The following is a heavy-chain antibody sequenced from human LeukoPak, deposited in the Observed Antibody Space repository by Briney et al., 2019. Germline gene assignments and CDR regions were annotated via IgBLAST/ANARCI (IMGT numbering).Heavy chain of an antibody. CDR2: INHSGST. CDR3: ARVPYYYDSSGYYDTGYFDY. V-gene: IGHV4-34*01. J-gene: IGHJ4*02. CDR1: GGSFSGYY. D-gene: IGHD3-22*01. Sequence: SETLSLTCAVYGGSFSGYYWSWIRQPPGKGLEWIGEINHSGSTNYNPSLKSRVIISVDTSKNQFSLKLSSVTAADTAVYYCARVPYYYDSSGYYDTGYFDYWGQGTLVTVSS.